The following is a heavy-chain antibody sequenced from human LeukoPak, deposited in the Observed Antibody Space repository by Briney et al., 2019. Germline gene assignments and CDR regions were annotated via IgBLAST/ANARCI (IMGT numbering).Heavy chain of an antibody. J-gene: IGHJ4*02. CDR2: IKQDGSEK. CDR3: ARDQYYGSGTYYNSSKGYFGY. Sequence: GGSLRLSCAASGFTFSHYWMSWVRQAPGKGLEWVANIKQDGSEKYYVDSVKGRFTISRDNAKISLFLQMNSLRAEDTAVYYCARDQYYGSGTYYNSSKGYFGYWGQGTLVTVSS. D-gene: IGHD3-10*01. V-gene: IGHV3-7*01. CDR1: GFTFSHYW.